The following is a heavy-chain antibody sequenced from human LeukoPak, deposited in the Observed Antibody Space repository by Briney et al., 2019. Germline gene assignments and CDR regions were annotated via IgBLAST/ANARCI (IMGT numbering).Heavy chain of an antibody. J-gene: IGHJ4*02. CDR3: AKSVPSGY. Sequence: GRSLRLSCAASGFTFSSYGMHWVRQAPGKGLEWVAVISYDGSNKYYADSVKGRFTISRDNSKNTLYLQMNSLRAEDTAVYYCAKSVPSGYWGQGTLVTVSS. D-gene: IGHD5/OR15-5a*01. CDR1: GFTFSSYG. CDR2: ISYDGSNK. V-gene: IGHV3-30*18.